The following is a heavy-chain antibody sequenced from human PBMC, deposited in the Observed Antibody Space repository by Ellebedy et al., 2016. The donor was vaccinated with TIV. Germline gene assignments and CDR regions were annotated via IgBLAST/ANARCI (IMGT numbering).Heavy chain of an antibody. CDR3: ARVVAAAGGFYFNNGMDI. CDR1: GYTFTNYD. Sequence: AASVKVSCKASGYTFTNYDIIWVRQDTGQGREWRGWLIPASGDTVYTQKFQGRVTFTRDTSITTAYMDLSSLRSEDTAVYYCARVVAAAGGFYFNNGMDIWGQGTTVTVSS. V-gene: IGHV1-8*03. J-gene: IGHJ6*02. D-gene: IGHD6-13*01. CDR2: LIPASGDT.